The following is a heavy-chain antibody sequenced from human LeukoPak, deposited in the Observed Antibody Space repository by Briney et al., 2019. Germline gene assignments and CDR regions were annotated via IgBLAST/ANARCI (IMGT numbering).Heavy chain of an antibody. CDR2: IYYSGST. CDR3: ARDTPYGSGSYFVSGY. D-gene: IGHD3-10*01. Sequence: SETLSLTCTVSGGSISSGDYYWGWIRQPPGRGLEWIGNIYYSGSTYYNPSLKSRVTISVDTSKNQFSLKLTSVPAADTTVYYCARDTPYGSGSYFVSGYWGQGTLVTVSS. CDR1: GGSISSGDYY. J-gene: IGHJ4*02. V-gene: IGHV4-39*07.